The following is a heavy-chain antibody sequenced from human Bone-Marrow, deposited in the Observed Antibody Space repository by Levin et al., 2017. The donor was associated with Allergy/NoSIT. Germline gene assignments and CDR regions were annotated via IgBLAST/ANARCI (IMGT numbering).Heavy chain of an antibody. V-gene: IGHV3-30*04. J-gene: IGHJ5*02. CDR1: GFTFSKYA. Sequence: GGSLRLSCVASGFTFSKYAMHWVRQAPGKGLEWVTVISHDGRNKQYADFVKGRFTISRDNAKNTLYVQMNSLRAEDTAVYYCAREYYASADGTTAPMCNRLDPWGQGTLVTVSS. CDR2: ISHDGRNK. D-gene: IGHD3-16*01. CDR3: AREYYASADGTTAPMCNRLDP.